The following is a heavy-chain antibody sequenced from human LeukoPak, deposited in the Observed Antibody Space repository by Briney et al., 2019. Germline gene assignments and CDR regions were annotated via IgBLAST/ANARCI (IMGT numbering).Heavy chain of an antibody. CDR2: VYDGGTT. J-gene: IGHJ4*02. Sequence: PGGSLRLSCAASGFTVSFNYMSWVRQAPGKGLEWVSVVYDGGTTAYADSVKGRFTISRDNSKNTLYLQMNSLRAEDTAVYYCARGYGSSRDFWGQGILVTVSS. D-gene: IGHD6-6*01. V-gene: IGHV3-53*01. CDR1: GFTVSFNY. CDR3: ARGYGSSRDF.